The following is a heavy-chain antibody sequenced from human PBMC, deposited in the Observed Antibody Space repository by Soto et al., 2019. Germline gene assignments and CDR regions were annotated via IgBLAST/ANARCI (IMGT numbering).Heavy chain of an antibody. CDR3: AGDYYDSSGYLGSAFDI. CDR2: ISAYNGNT. D-gene: IGHD3-22*01. Sequence: ASVQVSCKASGYTFTSYGISWVRQAPGQGLEWMGWISAYNGNTNYAQKLQGRVTMTTDTSMSTAYMQLRSLRSDDTAVYYCAGDYYDSSGYLGSAFDIWGQGTMVNVAS. V-gene: IGHV1-18*01. J-gene: IGHJ3*02. CDR1: GYTFTSYG.